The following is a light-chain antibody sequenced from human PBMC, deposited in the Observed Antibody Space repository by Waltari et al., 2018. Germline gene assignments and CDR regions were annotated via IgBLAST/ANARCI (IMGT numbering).Light chain of an antibody. CDR1: QSISTW. V-gene: IGKV1-5*03. J-gene: IGKJ4*01. Sequence: DIQMTKSPSTLSASVGDRVTITCRASQSISTWLAWYQQQPGKAPKLLIYKATTLETGVPSRFSGSGSGTEFTLTISSLQPDDFATYFCQQYNSYLLTFGGGTKVEIQ. CDR3: QQYNSYLLT. CDR2: KAT.